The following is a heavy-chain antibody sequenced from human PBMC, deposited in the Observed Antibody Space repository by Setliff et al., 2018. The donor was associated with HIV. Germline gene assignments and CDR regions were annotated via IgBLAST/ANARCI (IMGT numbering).Heavy chain of an antibody. CDR3: ASSRPPDDSSGYLDH. D-gene: IGHD3-22*01. J-gene: IGHJ4*01. CDR2: IKKDGSDK. V-gene: IGHV3-7*03. CDR1: GFTFSNSW. Sequence: PGGSLRLSXAASGFTFSNSWMTWVRQAPGKGLEWVANIKKDGSDKFYVDSVKGRFAISRDNAKNSLNLEMNSLRAEDTAIYYCASSRPPDDSSGYLDHWGQGTLVTVSS.